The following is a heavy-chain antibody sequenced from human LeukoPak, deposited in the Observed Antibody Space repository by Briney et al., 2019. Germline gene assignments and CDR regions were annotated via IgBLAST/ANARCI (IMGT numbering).Heavy chain of an antibody. CDR2: IYYSGST. CDR3: ASAEYSYCSGGSCHPGHFQH. D-gene: IGHD2-15*01. CDR1: GGSIRSYY. Sequence: PSETLSLTCTVSGGSIRSYYWSWIRQPPGKGLEWIGYIYYSGSTNYNPSLKSRVTISVDTSKNQFSLKLSSVTAADTAVYYCASAEYSYCSGGSCHPGHFQHWGQGTLVTVSS. J-gene: IGHJ1*01. V-gene: IGHV4-59*01.